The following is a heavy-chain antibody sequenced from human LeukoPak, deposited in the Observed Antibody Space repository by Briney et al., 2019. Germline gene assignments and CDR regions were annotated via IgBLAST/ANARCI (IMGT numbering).Heavy chain of an antibody. V-gene: IGHV4-59*08. CDR3: ARHYYDSSGYPEPIYYYYYGMDV. CDR1: GGSISSYY. D-gene: IGHD3-22*01. J-gene: IGHJ6*02. Sequence: SETLSLTCTVSGGSISSYYWSWIRQPPGKGLEWIGYIYYSGSTNYNPSLKSRVTISVDTSKNQFSLKLSSVTAADTAVYYCARHYYDSSGYPEPIYYYYYGMDVWGQGTTVTVSS. CDR2: IYYSGST.